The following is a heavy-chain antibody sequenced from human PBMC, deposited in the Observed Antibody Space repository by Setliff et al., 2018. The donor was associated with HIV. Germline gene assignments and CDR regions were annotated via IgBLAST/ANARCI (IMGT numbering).Heavy chain of an antibody. CDR1: GYTFTSYY. D-gene: IGHD4-17*01. CDR2: INPSGGST. Sequence: RASVKVSCKASGYTFTSYYMHWVRQAPGQGLEWMGIINPSGGSTSYAQKFQGRVTMTRDTSTSTVYMELSSLRSEDTAVYYCARDPTVTPGGQPYYYYGMDVWGQGATVTVSS. CDR3: ARDPTVTPGGQPYYYYGMDV. V-gene: IGHV1-46*01. J-gene: IGHJ6*02.